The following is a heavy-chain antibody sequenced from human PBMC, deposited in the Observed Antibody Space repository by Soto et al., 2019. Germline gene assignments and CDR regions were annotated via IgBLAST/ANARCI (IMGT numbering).Heavy chain of an antibody. CDR3: VKDDGGNPSTEPH. CDR1: GITISNYP. V-gene: IGHV3-23*01. CDR2: ISGSGDRT. D-gene: IGHD2-15*01. Sequence: EVQLLESGGGLLQPGGSLRLSCAASGITISNYPMSWVRQAPGKGLDWVSGISGSGDRTYYADSAKGRFTISKDFSKNSLSLQLDSLRAEDTAVYFCVKDDGGNPSTEPHWGQGTLVTVSS. J-gene: IGHJ4*02.